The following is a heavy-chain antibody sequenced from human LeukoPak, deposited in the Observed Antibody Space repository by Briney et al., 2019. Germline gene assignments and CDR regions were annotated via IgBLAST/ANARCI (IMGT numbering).Heavy chain of an antibody. CDR2: IKQDGSEK. J-gene: IGHJ4*02. CDR1: GFTFSSYW. Sequence: GGSLRLSCAASGFTFSSYWMSWVRQAPGKGLEWVANIKQDGSEKYYVDSVKGRFTISRDNAKNSPYLQMNRLRAEDTAVYYCAREGSQSASGTYPGNDWGQGTLVTVSS. V-gene: IGHV3-7*01. CDR3: AREGSQSASGTYPGND. D-gene: IGHD1-26*01.